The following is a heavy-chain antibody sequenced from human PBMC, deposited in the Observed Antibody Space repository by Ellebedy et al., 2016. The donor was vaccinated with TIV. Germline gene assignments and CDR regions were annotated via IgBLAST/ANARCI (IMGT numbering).Heavy chain of an antibody. J-gene: IGHJ4*02. Sequence: SETLSLTXTVSGGSIGSFYWSWIRQPPGKGLEWIGYIYNSGSTKYDPSPKSRVTMSVDTSKNQFSLKLTSVNAADTAVYYCAGQLTGLSYWGQGTLVTVSS. CDR1: GGSIGSFY. V-gene: IGHV4-59*13. D-gene: IGHD3-9*01. CDR2: IYNSGST. CDR3: AGQLTGLSY.